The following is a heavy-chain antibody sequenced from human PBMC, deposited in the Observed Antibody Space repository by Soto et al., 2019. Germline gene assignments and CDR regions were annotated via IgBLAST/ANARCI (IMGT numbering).Heavy chain of an antibody. CDR2: IYSGGST. CDR3: ARDQREVAAAGTYYYYYGMDV. CDR1: GFTVSSNY. Sequence: EVQLVESGGGLVQPGGSLRLSCAASGFTVSSNYMSWVRQAPGKGLEWVSVIYSGGSTYYADSVKGRFTISRDNSKNTLXLRXNSLRAEDTAVYYCARDQREVAAAGTYYYYYGMDVWGQGTTVTVSS. D-gene: IGHD6-13*01. V-gene: IGHV3-66*01. J-gene: IGHJ6*02.